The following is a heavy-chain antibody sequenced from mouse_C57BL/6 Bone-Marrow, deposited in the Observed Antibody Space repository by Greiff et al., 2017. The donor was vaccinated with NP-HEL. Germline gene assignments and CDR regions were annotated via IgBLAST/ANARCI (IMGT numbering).Heavy chain of an antibody. V-gene: IGHV1-26*01. CDR3: ARAQATLMDY. Sequence: VQLQQSGPELVKPGASVKISCKASGYTFTDYYMNWVKQSHGKSLEWIGDINPNNGGTSYNQKFKGKATLTVDKSSSTAYMELRSLTSEDSAVYYCARAQATLMDYWGQGTSVTVSS. J-gene: IGHJ4*01. CDR1: GYTFTDYY. D-gene: IGHD3-2*02. CDR2: INPNNGGT.